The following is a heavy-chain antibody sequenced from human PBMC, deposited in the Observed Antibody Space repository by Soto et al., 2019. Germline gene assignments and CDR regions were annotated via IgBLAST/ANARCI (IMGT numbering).Heavy chain of an antibody. Sequence: ASVKVSCKASGGTFSSYAISWVRQAPGQGLEWMGGIIPIFGTANYAQKFQGRVTITADESTSTAYMELSSLRSEDTAVYYCARVLSYDFWSGYYGYYYYYGMDVWGQGTTVTVS. J-gene: IGHJ6*02. V-gene: IGHV1-69*13. D-gene: IGHD3-3*01. CDR1: GGTFSSYA. CDR2: IIPIFGTA. CDR3: ARVLSYDFWSGYYGYYYYYGMDV.